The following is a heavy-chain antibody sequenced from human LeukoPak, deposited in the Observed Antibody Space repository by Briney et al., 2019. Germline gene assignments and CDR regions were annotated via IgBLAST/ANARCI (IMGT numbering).Heavy chain of an antibody. CDR3: AKSPGYCSSTSCYGSFDY. D-gene: IGHD2-2*01. CDR2: ISGSGGST. V-gene: IGHV3-23*01. Sequence: GGSLRLSCAASGFTFSSYAMSWVRQAPGKGLEWGSAISGSGGSTYYADSVKGRFTISRDNSKNTLYLQMNSLRAEDTAVYYCAKSPGYCSSTSCYGSFDYWGQGTLVTVSS. CDR1: GFTFSSYA. J-gene: IGHJ4*02.